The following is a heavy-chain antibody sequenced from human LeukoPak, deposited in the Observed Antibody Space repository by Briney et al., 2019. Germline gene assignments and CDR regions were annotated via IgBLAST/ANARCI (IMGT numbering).Heavy chain of an antibody. V-gene: IGHV3-33*01. Sequence: GRSLRLSCAASGFTFSSYGMHWVRQAPGKGLEWVAVIWYDGSNKYYADSVKGRFTISRDNSKNTLYLQMNSLRAEDMAVYYRARDQGYSSSWYERGNWFDPWGQGALVTVSS. J-gene: IGHJ5*02. CDR3: ARDQGYSSSWYERGNWFDP. CDR2: IWYDGSNK. D-gene: IGHD6-13*01. CDR1: GFTFSSYG.